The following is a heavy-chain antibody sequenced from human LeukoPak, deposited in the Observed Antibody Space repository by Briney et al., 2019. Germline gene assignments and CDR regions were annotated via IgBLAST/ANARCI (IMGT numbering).Heavy chain of an antibody. V-gene: IGHV1-58*02. J-gene: IGHJ3*02. D-gene: IGHD3-22*01. CDR3: AAVAVVITDAFDI. CDR1: GFTFTNSA. Sequence: SVKVSCKASGFTFTNSAMQWVRQARAQRLEWIGGIVVGSGNTNYAQKLQERVTITRDMSTSTAYMELSSLRSEDTAVYYCAAVAVVITDAFDIWGQGTMVTVSS. CDR2: IVVGSGNT.